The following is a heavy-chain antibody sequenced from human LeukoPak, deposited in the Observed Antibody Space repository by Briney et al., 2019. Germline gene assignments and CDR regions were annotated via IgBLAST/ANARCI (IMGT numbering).Heavy chain of an antibody. J-gene: IGHJ4*02. V-gene: IGHV4-38-2*01. CDR3: ARGTTEGYFDY. Sequence: PSETLSLTCAVSGYSISSGYYWGWIRQPPGKGLEWIGSIYHSGSTYYNPSLKSRVTISVDTSKNQFSLKLSSVTAADTAVYYCARGTTEGYFDYWGQGTLVTVSS. CDR1: GYSISSGYY. CDR2: IYHSGST. D-gene: IGHD1-1*01.